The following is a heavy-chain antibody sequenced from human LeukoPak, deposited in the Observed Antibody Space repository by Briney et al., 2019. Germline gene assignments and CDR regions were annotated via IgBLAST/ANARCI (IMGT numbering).Heavy chain of an antibody. CDR3: ATDPWWKPGRGSSWYPFDY. Sequence: ASVKVSCKASGGTFSSYAISWVRQAPGQGLEWMGGIIPIFGTANYAQKFQGRVTITTDESTGTAYMELSSLRSEDTAVYYCATDPWWKPGRGSSWYPFDYWGQGTLVTVSS. V-gene: IGHV1-69*05. D-gene: IGHD6-13*01. J-gene: IGHJ4*02. CDR1: GGTFSSYA. CDR2: IIPIFGTA.